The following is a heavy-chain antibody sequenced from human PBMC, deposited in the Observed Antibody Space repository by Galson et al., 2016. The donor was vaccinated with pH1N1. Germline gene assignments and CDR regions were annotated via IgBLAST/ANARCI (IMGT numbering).Heavy chain of an antibody. J-gene: IGHJ1*01. V-gene: IGHV4-4*09. Sequence: LSLTCTVSGGSISSYYWSWIRQPPGKGLEWIGYIYDSGRTNYSPSLESRVAISVATSENQFSLKLTSVSAADTAVYYCARGLHGGAAVRGQGTLVTVSS. CDR2: IYDSGRT. CDR3: ARGLHGGAAV. CDR1: GGSISSYY. D-gene: IGHD4-23*01.